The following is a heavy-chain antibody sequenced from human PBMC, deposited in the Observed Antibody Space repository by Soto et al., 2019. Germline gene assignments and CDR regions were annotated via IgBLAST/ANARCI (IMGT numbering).Heavy chain of an antibody. Sequence: SVKVSFKASGGTFSSYAISWVRQAPGQGLEWMGGIIPIFGTANYAQKFQGRVTITADESTSTAYMELSSLRSEDTAVYYCARFERDIVVVPAAMPRPGGYYYYGMDVWGQGTTVTVSS. J-gene: IGHJ6*02. CDR2: IIPIFGTA. CDR3: ARFERDIVVVPAAMPRPGGYYYYGMDV. CDR1: GGTFSSYA. D-gene: IGHD2-2*01. V-gene: IGHV1-69*13.